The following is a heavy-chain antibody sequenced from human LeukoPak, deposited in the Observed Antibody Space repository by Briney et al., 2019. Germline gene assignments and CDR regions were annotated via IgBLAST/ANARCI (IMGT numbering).Heavy chain of an antibody. CDR2: IYPGESDT. V-gene: IGHV5-51*01. CDR1: ESLFNNKW. CDR3: AIRATAEYFAY. D-gene: IGHD6-13*01. J-gene: IGHJ4*02. Sequence: GGSLQISCQGSESLFNNKWIGWGRQVPGKGLEWMGIIYPGESDTRYSPSFQGQVTMSADKSICTAYLQWNCLKASDTAMYYCAIRATAEYFAYWGQGTLVTVSS.